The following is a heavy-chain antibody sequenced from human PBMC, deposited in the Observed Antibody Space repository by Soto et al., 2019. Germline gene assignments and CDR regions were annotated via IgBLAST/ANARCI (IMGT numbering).Heavy chain of an antibody. Sequence: QSQLQESGPGLVKPSESLSLSCSVSGDSITRTNDYWAWIHQPPGKGLEWIGSIFYSGSTFYSPSLKSRVIMSVDTSKNQFSLKLSSVTVADMAVYYCARHSFGELLYAFHMWGQGTMVIVSS. J-gene: IGHJ3*02. CDR2: IFYSGST. CDR1: GDSITRTNDY. V-gene: IGHV4-39*01. CDR3: ARHSFGELLYAFHM. D-gene: IGHD3-10*01.